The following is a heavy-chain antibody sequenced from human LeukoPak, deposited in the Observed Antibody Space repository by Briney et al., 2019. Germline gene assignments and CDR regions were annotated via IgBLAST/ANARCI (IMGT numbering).Heavy chain of an antibody. CDR1: GYSISSGYY. D-gene: IGHD3-3*01. CDR3: ARAPMDYDFWSGPPTSWFDP. J-gene: IGHJ5*02. Sequence: PSETLSLTCTVSGYSISSGYYWGWIRRPPGKGLEWIGSIYHSGSTYYNPSLKSRVTISVDTSKNQFSLKLSSVTAADTAVYYCARAPMDYDFWSGPPTSWFDPWGQGTLVTVSS. CDR2: IYHSGST. V-gene: IGHV4-38-2*02.